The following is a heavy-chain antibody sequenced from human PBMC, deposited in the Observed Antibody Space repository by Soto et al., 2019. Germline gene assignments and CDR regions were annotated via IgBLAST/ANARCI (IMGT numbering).Heavy chain of an antibody. CDR3: ARTPDYGDYYSFDY. Sequence: SETLSLTCTVSGGSISSYYWSWIRQPPGKGLEWIGYIYYSGSTNYNPSLKSRVTISVDTSKNQFSLKLSSVTAADTAVYYCARTPDYGDYYSFDYWGQGTLVTVSS. CDR1: GGSISSYY. J-gene: IGHJ4*02. CDR2: IYYSGST. V-gene: IGHV4-59*01. D-gene: IGHD4-17*01.